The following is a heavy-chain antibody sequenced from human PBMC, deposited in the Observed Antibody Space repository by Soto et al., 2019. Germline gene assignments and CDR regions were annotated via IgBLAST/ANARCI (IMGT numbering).Heavy chain of an antibody. V-gene: IGHV1-46*02. CDR3: ARVSSWSCFDY. J-gene: IGHJ4*02. Sequence: ASVKVSCKASGGTFDNYAITWVRQAPGQGLEWMGGIIPMGDSTSYAEKFQGRVTMTGDTSTSTVYMELSSLRSEDTAVYYCARVSSWSCFDYWGQGTLVTVSS. CDR1: GGTFDNYA. D-gene: IGHD6-13*01. CDR2: IIPMGDST.